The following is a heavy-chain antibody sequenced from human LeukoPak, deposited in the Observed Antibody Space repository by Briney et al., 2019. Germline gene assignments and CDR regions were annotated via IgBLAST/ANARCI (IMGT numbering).Heavy chain of an antibody. V-gene: IGHV3-48*02. CDR2: INRSSSII. J-gene: IGHJ4*02. D-gene: IGHD3-9*01. CDR3: ARVNDATGSMGY. CDR1: GFSFGSYS. Sequence: PGGSLRLSCAASGFSFGSYSMNWVRQAPGKGLEWVSYINRSSSIIYYADSVKGRFTISRDNSKNSLYLQMNSLRDEDTAVYYCARVNDATGSMGYWGQGTLVTVSS.